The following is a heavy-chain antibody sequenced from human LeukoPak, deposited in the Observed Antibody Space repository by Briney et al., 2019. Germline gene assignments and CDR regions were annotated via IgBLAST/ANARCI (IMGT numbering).Heavy chain of an antibody. D-gene: IGHD1-26*01. V-gene: IGHV4-34*01. CDR3: ARKWELPPYYFDY. J-gene: IGHJ4*02. Sequence: SETLSLTCAVYGGSFSGYYWSWIRQPPGKGLEWIGEINHSGSTNYNPSLKSRVTISVDTSKNQFPLKLSSVTAADTAVYYCARKWELPPYYFDYWGQGTLVTVSS. CDR2: INHSGST. CDR1: GGSFSGYY.